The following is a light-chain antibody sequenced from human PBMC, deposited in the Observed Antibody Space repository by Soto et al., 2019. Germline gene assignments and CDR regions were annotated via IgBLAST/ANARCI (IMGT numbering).Light chain of an antibody. CDR1: SNDVGAFNF. V-gene: IGLV2-11*01. J-gene: IGLJ2*01. CDR3: CSYAGSYSLV. Sequence: QSVLTQPRSVSGSPGQSVTISCAGTSNDVGAFNFVSWYQQHPGRAPKLIIFDVSQRPSGVPDRFSGSRSGNTASLTISGLQTEDEADYYCCSYAGSYSLVFGGGTKLTVL. CDR2: DVS.